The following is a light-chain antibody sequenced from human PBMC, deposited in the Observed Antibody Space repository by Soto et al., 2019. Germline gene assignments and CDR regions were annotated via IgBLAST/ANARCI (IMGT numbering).Light chain of an antibody. V-gene: IGKV2-30*02. J-gene: IGKJ1*01. CDR1: QTIXXIDXXIY. CDR2: KIS. Sequence: DVVMTQSPLSLPVALVHPCSISLRPMQTIXXIDXXIYXNWFHQRPGQSPRRLIYKISNRDSGVPDRFSGSGSGTDFTLRISRVEAEDVGIYYCMQGTHWPWTFGQGTKVDIK. CDR3: MQGTHWPWT.